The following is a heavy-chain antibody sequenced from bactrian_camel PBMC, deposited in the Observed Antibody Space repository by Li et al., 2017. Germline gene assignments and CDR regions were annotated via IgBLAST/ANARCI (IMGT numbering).Heavy chain of an antibody. CDR2: ITTGGGGAT. J-gene: IGHJ6*01. Sequence: HVQLVESGGGSAQAGGSLRLSCEASGAIFGNYCIGWFRQPLGKEREGVAAITTGGGGATLDASSVKGRFTISQDNAKNTVYLQMSDLEPEDTAMYYCAARGAICVGAFWDIAGIFGYWGHGTQVTVS. V-gene: IGHV3S54*01. D-gene: IGHD1*01. CDR1: GAIFGNYC. CDR3: AARGAICVGAFWDIAGIFGY.